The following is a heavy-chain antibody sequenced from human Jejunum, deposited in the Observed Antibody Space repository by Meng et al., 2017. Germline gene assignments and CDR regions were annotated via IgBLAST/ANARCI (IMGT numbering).Heavy chain of an antibody. CDR3: VRGNNYVWGMIP. Sequence: QGQLQQGGAGLLKPSGSRALPCAVYGGSLSGYCWSWIRQPPGKGLEWIGEVSHSGWTKYNPSLKSRVTISPETSKNQFSLKMSSVTAADTAVYYCVRGNNYVWGMIPWGQGTLVTVSS. V-gene: IGHV4-34*01. J-gene: IGHJ5*02. CDR2: VSHSGWT. CDR1: GGSLSGYC. D-gene: IGHD3-16*01.